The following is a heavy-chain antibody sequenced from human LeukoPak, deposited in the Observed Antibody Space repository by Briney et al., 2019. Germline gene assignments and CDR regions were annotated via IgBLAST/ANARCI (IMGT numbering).Heavy chain of an antibody. V-gene: IGHV1-18*01. CDR2: INAYNGNT. D-gene: IGHD3-22*01. Sequence: ASVKVSCKASGYTFTSYGISWVRQAPGQGLEWMGWINAYNGNTNYAQKLQGRVTMTTDTSTSTAYLELRSLRSDDTAVYYCARGGTYYYDSSGYYEALDYWGQGTLATVSS. CDR1: GYTFTSYG. J-gene: IGHJ4*02. CDR3: ARGGTYYYDSSGYYEALDY.